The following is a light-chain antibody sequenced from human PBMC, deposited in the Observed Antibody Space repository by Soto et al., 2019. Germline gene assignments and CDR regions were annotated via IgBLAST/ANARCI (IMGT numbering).Light chain of an antibody. J-gene: IGKJ3*01. CDR1: QSVSSSY. Sequence: EIVLTQSPGTLSLSPGERATLSCRASQSVSSSYLAWYQRKPGQAPRLLIHGASSRATGIPDRFSGSGSGTNFTLTISRLEPEDFAVYYCQQYGSSSIFTFGPGTKVDIK. CDR3: QQYGSSSIFT. V-gene: IGKV3-20*01. CDR2: GAS.